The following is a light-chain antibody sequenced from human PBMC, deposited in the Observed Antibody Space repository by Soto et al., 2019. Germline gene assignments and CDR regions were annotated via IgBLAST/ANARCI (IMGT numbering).Light chain of an antibody. CDR3: RRSHTFPLT. CDR1: QDIGDC. CDR2: SGT. Sequence: DIQMTQSPSSVSASVGDRVTITCRASQDIGDCLAWHQQKPGEAPNLLMYSGTTLHSGVPSRFIGSGSGTDINRTISSLHPEDYATCYFRRSHTFPLTFGGGTKVEI. J-gene: IGKJ4*01. V-gene: IGKV1-12*01.